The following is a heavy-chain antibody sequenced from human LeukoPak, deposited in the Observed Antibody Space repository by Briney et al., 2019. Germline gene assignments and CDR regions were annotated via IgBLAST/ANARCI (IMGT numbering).Heavy chain of an antibody. D-gene: IGHD2-15*01. CDR1: GGTFSSYA. J-gene: IGHJ3*02. CDR3: ALPHSFEYAFDI. CDR2: IIPIFGTA. Sequence: ASVKVSCKASGGTFSSYAISWVRQAPGQGLEWMGGIIPIFGTANYAQKFQGRVTITADESTSTAYMELSSLRSEDTAMYYCALPHSFEYAFDIWGQGTMVTVSS. V-gene: IGHV1-69*13.